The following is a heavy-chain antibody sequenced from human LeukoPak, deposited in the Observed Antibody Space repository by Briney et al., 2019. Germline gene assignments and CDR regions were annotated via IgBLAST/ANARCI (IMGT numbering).Heavy chain of an antibody. V-gene: IGHV1-18*01. D-gene: IGHD4-17*01. CDR1: GYTFTSYG. CDR3: ARDIPPDYGDYDDFDY. CDR2: ISAYNGNT. Sequence: GASVKVSCKSSGYTFTSYGISWVRQAPGQGLEWVGWISAYNGNTNYAQKLQGRVTMTTDTSTSTAYMELRSLRSDDTAVYYCARDIPPDYGDYDDFDYWGQGTLVTVSS. J-gene: IGHJ4*02.